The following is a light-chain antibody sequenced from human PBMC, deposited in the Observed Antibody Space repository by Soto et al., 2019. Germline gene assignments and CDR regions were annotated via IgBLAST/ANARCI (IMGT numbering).Light chain of an antibody. CDR1: QSVSSN. CDR2: GAS. Sequence: EIVMTQSPATLSVSPGERATLSCRARQSVSSNLSWSQHKPGQAPRLLIYGASTRATGIPARFSGSGSGTEFALTISSLQSEDFAVYYCQQYNNWPWTFGQGTKVEI. J-gene: IGKJ1*01. V-gene: IGKV3-15*01. CDR3: QQYNNWPWT.